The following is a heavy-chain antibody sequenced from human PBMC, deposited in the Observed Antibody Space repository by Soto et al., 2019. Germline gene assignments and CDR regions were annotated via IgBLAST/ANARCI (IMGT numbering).Heavy chain of an antibody. CDR1: GYTFTSYD. D-gene: IGHD2-15*01. Sequence: VASVKVSCKASGYTFTSYDINWVRQATGQGLEWMGWMNPNSGNTGYAQKFQGRVTMTRNTSISTAYMELSSLRSEDTAVYYCARAPLGVVVVAATRYYYYYGMDVWGQGTTVTVAS. CDR3: ARAPLGVVVVAATRYYYYYGMDV. CDR2: MNPNSGNT. J-gene: IGHJ6*02. V-gene: IGHV1-8*01.